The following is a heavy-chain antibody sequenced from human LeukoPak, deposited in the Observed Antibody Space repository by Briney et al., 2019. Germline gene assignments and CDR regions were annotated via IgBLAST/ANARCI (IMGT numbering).Heavy chain of an antibody. CDR1: GGSISSGSYY. Sequence: SETLSLTCTVSGGSISSGSYYWSWIRQPAGKGLEWIGRIYTSGSTNYNPSLKSRVTISVDTSKNQFSLKLSSVTAADTAVYYCARDLGDYGTSDWFDPWGQGTLVTVSS. D-gene: IGHD4-17*01. V-gene: IGHV4-61*02. J-gene: IGHJ5*02. CDR3: ARDLGDYGTSDWFDP. CDR2: IYTSGST.